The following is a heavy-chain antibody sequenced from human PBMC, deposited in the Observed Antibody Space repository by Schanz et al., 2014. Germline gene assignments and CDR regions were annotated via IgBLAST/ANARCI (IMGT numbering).Heavy chain of an antibody. CDR2: ISGSGGST. CDR3: ARDRRNADLDY. V-gene: IGHV3-11*04. Sequence: VQLVESGGGLVQPGGSLRLSCAASGFVFGDYYMTWIRQAPGKGLEWVSAISGSGGSTYYADSVKGRFTISRDNAKNSLYLEMNSLRAEDTALYYCARDRRNADLDYWGQGTLVTVSS. D-gene: IGHD1-1*01. CDR1: GFVFGDYY. J-gene: IGHJ4*02.